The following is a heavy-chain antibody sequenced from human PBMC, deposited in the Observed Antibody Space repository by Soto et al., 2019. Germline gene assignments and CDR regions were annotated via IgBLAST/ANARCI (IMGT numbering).Heavy chain of an antibody. J-gene: IGHJ4*02. CDR1: GFTFSSYS. Sequence: VQLVESGGGLVQPGGSLRLSCAASGFTFSSYSMNWVRQAPGKGLEWVSYISSSSSTIYYADSVKGRFTISRDNAKNSLYLQMNSLRDEDTAVYYCARDLSMVGYPGGQYYFDYWGQGTLVTVSS. CDR3: ARDLSMVGYPGGQYYFDY. CDR2: ISSSSSTI. V-gene: IGHV3-48*02. D-gene: IGHD3-10*01.